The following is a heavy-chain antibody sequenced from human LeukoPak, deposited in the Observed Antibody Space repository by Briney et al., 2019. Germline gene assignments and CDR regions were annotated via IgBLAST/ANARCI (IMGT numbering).Heavy chain of an antibody. J-gene: IGHJ4*02. CDR1: GFTVSSNY. CDR2: IYSGGST. Sequence: PGGSLRLSCAASGFTVSSNYMSWVRQAPGKGLEWVSVIYSGGSTYYADSVKGRFTISRDNSKNTLYLQMNSLRAEDTAVYYCARERARRGSSSWYYFDYWGQGTLVTVSS. V-gene: IGHV3-53*01. D-gene: IGHD6-13*01. CDR3: ARERARRGSSSWYYFDY.